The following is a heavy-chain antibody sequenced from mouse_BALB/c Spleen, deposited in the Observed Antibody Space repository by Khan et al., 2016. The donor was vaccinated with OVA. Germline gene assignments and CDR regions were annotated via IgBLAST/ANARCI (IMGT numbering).Heavy chain of an antibody. V-gene: IGHV3-2*02. Sequence: EVQLQESGPGLVKPSQSLSLTCTVTGYSITSDYAWNWIRQFPGNKLEWMGYISYSGTTSYNPSLTSRIPITRDTSKNQFFLQLNSVTSGNTATYDDARQNYYGYAMDYWGQGTSVTVSS. J-gene: IGHJ4*01. CDR3: ARQNYYGYAMDY. CDR1: GYSITSDYA. D-gene: IGHD1-1*01. CDR2: ISYSGTT.